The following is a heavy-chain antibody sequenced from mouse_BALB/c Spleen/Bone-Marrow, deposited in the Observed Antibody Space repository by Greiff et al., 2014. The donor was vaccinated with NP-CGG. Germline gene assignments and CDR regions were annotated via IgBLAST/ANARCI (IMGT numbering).Heavy chain of an antibody. V-gene: IGHV1-9*01. CDR3: ARELGLRLAY. CDR2: ILPGSGST. Sequence: QVQLQQSGAELMKPGASVKISCKTSGYTFSSYWIEWVKQRPGHGLEWIGEILPGSGSTNSNEKFKGKATFTADTSSNTAYMQLSSLTSEDSAVYYCARELGLRLAYWGQGTPVTVSA. J-gene: IGHJ3*01. D-gene: IGHD3-1*01. CDR1: GYTFSSYW.